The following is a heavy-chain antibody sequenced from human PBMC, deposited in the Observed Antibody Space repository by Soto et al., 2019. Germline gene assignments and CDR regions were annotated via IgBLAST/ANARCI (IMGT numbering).Heavy chain of an antibody. D-gene: IGHD2-15*01. J-gene: IGHJ6*02. CDR1: GFTFSSFW. CDR3: ARGGYCSGSTCYSAYYGMDV. V-gene: IGHV3-74*01. Sequence: EVQLVESGGGLVQPGGSLRLSCAASGFTFSSFWMHWVRQAPGKGLVWVSRINSDGSSTSYADSVNGRFTISRDNAKNTLYLQMNSLRAEDTAVYYCARGGYCSGSTCYSAYYGMDVWGQGTTVTVSS. CDR2: INSDGSST.